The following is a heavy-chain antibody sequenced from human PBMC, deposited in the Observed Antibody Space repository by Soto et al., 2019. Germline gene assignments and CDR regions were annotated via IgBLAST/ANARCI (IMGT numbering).Heavy chain of an antibody. V-gene: IGHV4-30-2*01. CDR3: ARGQVPRAAVLGPFDL. D-gene: IGHD6-13*01. Sequence: QLQLQESGSGLVKPSQTLSLTCAVSGGSISSGGYSWSWIRQPPGKGLEWIGYIYHSGSTYYNPSLKSRVTLPVDRSTNQFTLKLSSVPAADTAVYYCARGQVPRAAVLGPFDLWGRGTLVTVSS. CDR1: GGSISSGGYS. J-gene: IGHJ2*01. CDR2: IYHSGST.